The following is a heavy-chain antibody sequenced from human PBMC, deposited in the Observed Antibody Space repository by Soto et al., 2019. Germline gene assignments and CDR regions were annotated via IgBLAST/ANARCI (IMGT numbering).Heavy chain of an antibody. V-gene: IGHV3-23*01. CDR1: GFTFSNFA. Sequence: EVQLLESGGGLVQPGGSLRLSCAASGFTFSNFAMSWVRQAPGKGLEWVSTVSSTGDSTNYADSVTGRFTVSRDNSKSTLDLQMNSLSSEDTAVYSCAISRSYYGSGSSGFWGQGTLVTVSS. J-gene: IGHJ4*02. D-gene: IGHD3-10*01. CDR3: AISRSYYGSGSSGF. CDR2: VSSTGDST.